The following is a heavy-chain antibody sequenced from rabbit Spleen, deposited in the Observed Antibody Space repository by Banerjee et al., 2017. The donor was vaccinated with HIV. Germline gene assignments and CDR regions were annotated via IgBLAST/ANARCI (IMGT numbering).Heavy chain of an antibody. CDR1: GFAFNSVYD. CDR3: ARALNNFGYTGVTNAGL. D-gene: IGHD7-1*01. Sequence: QEQLVESGGGLVQPEGSLTLTCTASGFAFNSVYDMCWVRQAPGKGLEWIGCINTITGKTVYATWAKGRFTISKTSSTTVTLQMTSLTVADTATYFCARALNNFGYTGVTNAGLWGPGTLVTVS. V-gene: IGHV1S45*01. J-gene: IGHJ4*01. CDR2: INTITGKT.